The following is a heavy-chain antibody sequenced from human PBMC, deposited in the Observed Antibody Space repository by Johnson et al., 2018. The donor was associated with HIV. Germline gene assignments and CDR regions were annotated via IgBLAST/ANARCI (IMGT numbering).Heavy chain of an antibody. CDR2: ISYDGSNK. V-gene: IGHV3-30-3*02. CDR3: AKNRDPSLGGTMVQGPPRDAFDI. Sequence: QMQLVESGGGVVQPGRSLRLSCAASGFTFSSYAMHWVRQAPGKGLEWVAVISYDGSNKYYADSVKGRFTISRDNAKKSLYLQMNSLRDEDTALYYCAKNRDPSLGGTMVQGPPRDAFDIWGQGTMVTVSS. CDR1: GFTFSSYA. J-gene: IGHJ3*02. D-gene: IGHD3-10*01.